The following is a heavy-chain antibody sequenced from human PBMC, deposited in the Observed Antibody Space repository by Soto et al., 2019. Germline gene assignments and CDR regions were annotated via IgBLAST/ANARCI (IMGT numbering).Heavy chain of an antibody. J-gene: IGHJ5*02. CDR3: AGQLENWFDP. V-gene: IGHV4-61*01. D-gene: IGHD6-13*01. CDR2: IYYSGST. CDR1: GGSVSSGSYY. Sequence: SETLSLTCTVSGGSVSSGSYYWSWIRQPPGKGLEWIGYIYYSGSTNYNPSLKSRVTISVDTSKNQFSLKLSSVTAADTAVYYCAGQLENWFDPWGQGTLVTVSS.